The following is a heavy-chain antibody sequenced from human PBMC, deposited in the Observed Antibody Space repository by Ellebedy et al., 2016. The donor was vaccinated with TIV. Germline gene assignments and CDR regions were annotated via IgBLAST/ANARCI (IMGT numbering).Heavy chain of an antibody. CDR2: ISYDGSNK. J-gene: IGHJ4*02. CDR3: AKAHIVVVVAATPDY. D-gene: IGHD2-15*01. V-gene: IGHV3-30*18. Sequence: GGSLRLSXAASGFTFSSYGMHWVRQAPGKGLEWVAVISYDGSNKYYADSVKGRFTISRDNSKNTLYLQMNSLRAEDTAVYYCAKAHIVVVVAATPDYWGQGTLVTVSS. CDR1: GFTFSSYG.